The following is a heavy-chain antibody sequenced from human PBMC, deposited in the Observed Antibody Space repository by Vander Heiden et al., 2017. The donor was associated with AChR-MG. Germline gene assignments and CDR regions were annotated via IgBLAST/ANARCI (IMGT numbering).Heavy chain of an antibody. Sequence: QVQLQQWGAGPLKPSETLSLTCAVYGGSFSGYYWSWIRQPPGKGLEWIGEINHSGSTNYNPSLKSRVTISVDTSKNQFSLKLSSVTAADTAVYYCARGPYSSSSYYYYYYMDVWGKGTTVTVSS. CDR3: ARGPYSSSSYYYYYYMDV. J-gene: IGHJ6*03. CDR1: GGSFSGYY. V-gene: IGHV4-34*01. D-gene: IGHD6-6*01. CDR2: INHSGST.